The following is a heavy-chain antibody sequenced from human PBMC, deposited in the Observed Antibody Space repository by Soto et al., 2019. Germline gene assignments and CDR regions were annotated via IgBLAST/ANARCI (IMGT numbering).Heavy chain of an antibody. CDR2: ISYDGSNK. V-gene: IGHV3-30-3*01. CDR3: ARGDGSWFDP. CDR1: GFTFSSYA. Sequence: GGSLRLSCAASGFTFSSYAMHWVRQAPGKGLEWVAVISYDGSNKYYADSVKGRFTISRDNSKNTLYLQMNSLRAEDTAVYYCARGDGSWFDPWGQGTLVTVSS. D-gene: IGHD2-21*01. J-gene: IGHJ5*02.